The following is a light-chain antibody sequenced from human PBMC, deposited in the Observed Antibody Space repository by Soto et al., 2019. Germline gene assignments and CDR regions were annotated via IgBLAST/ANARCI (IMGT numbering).Light chain of an antibody. Sequence: EIVMTQSPATLSDSPGERATLFSXXSQSVSSNLAWYQQKPGQAPRLLIYGASTRATGIPARFSGSGSGTEFTLTISSLQSEDFAVYYCQQYNNWLPITFGQGTRLEIK. CDR2: GAS. CDR1: QSVSSN. CDR3: QQYNNWLPIT. V-gene: IGKV3-15*01. J-gene: IGKJ5*01.